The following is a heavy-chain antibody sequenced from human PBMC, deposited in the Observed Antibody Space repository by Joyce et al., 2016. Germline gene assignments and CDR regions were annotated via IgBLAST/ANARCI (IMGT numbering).Heavy chain of an antibody. CDR2: IYYSGGTSRGST. CDR3: ANFRHMGISVDS. CDR1: GGSISNKSYY. J-gene: IGHJ4*02. Sequence: QLQLQESGPGLVKPSETLFLSCTVSGGSISNKSYYWGWIRQPPGKGLEWIGNIYYSGGTSRGSTSYNPSLKSRVTISVDTSRNQFSLKLSSVTAADTAMYYCANFRHMGISVDSWGQGTLVTVSS. D-gene: IGHD7-27*01. V-gene: IGHV4-39*07.